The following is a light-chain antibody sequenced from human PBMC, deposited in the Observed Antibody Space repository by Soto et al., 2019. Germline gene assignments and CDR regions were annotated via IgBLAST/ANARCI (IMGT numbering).Light chain of an antibody. V-gene: IGKV3-20*01. CDR3: QHFGGTTFT. CDR2: GAS. Sequence: EIVLTQSPAALSLSRGERAALSCRASQSITTYLAWYQQKPGQAPRLLIYGASSRATGIPDRFSGSGSGTDFTLTISRLEPGDFAVYYCQHFGGTTFTFGQGTRLEI. J-gene: IGKJ5*01. CDR1: QSITTY.